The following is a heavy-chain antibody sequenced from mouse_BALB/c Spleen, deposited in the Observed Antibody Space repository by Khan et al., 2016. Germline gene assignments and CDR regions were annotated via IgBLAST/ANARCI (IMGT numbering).Heavy chain of an antibody. V-gene: IGHV2-6*02. D-gene: IGHD1-1*02. Sequence: QVQLKQSGPGLVAPSQSLSITCTVSGFSLTSYGVHWVRQPPGKGLEWLVVIWSDGSTTYNSALKSRLSISKDNSKSQVFLKMNSLQTDDTAMYYGSGSGDGGGAMDYWGQGTSVTVSS. CDR2: IWSDGST. J-gene: IGHJ4*01. CDR1: GFSLTSYG. CDR3: SGSGDGGGAMDY.